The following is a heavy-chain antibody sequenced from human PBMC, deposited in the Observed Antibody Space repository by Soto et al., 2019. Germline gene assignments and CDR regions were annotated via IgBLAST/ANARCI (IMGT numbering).Heavy chain of an antibody. V-gene: IGHV3-49*03. J-gene: IGHJ5*02. CDR3: TSAVPAAIPWFDP. D-gene: IGHD2-2*01. CDR1: GFTFGDYA. CDR2: IRSKAYGGTT. Sequence: PGGSLRLSCTASGFTFGDYAMSWFRQAPGKGLEWVGFIRSKAYGGTTEYAASVKGRFTISRDDSKSIAYLQMNSLKTEDTAVYYCTSAVPAAIPWFDPWGQGTLVTVSS.